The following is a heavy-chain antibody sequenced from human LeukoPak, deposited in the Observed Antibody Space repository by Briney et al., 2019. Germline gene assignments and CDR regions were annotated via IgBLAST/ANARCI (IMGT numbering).Heavy chain of an antibody. Sequence: PGGSLRLSCAASGFTFSDYYMSWIRQAPGKGLEWVSYISSSGSTIYYADSVKGRFTISRDNAKNSLYLQMNSLRAEDTAVYYCARELYYYDSSGYYSYYFDYWGQGTLVTVSS. CDR3: ARELYYYDSSGYYSYYFDY. J-gene: IGHJ4*02. CDR1: GFTFSDYY. D-gene: IGHD3-22*01. CDR2: ISSSGSTI. V-gene: IGHV3-11*04.